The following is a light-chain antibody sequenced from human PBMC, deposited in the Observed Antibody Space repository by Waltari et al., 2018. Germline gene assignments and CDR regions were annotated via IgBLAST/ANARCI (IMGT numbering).Light chain of an antibody. J-gene: IGKJ4*01. CDR1: QGISKF. CDR2: GAS. CDR3: QQYKTFPLT. Sequence: DIQMTQSPSSLAASVGDMVTITCRASQGISKFLAWFRQKPGKAPESLIYGASSLQSGVPSRFSGSGSGTDFTLTISSLQPEDFASYYCQQYKTFPLTFGGGTKVEIK. V-gene: IGKV1-16*01.